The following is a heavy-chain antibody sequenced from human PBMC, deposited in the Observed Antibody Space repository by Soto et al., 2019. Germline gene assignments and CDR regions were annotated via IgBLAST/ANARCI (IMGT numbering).Heavy chain of an antibody. CDR3: AHTLVAGVGYYFDY. J-gene: IGHJ4*02. D-gene: IGHD6-19*01. CDR2: IYWDDDK. V-gene: IGHV2-5*02. CDR1: GFSLSTTRVG. Sequence: QITLKESGPTLVKPTQTLTLTCTFSGFSLSTTRVGVGWIRQPPGKALEWLALIYWDDDKRYSPFLKSRLTITKHTSKTQVVLTMTNMDPMDTATYFCAHTLVAGVGYYFDYWGQGTLVTVSS.